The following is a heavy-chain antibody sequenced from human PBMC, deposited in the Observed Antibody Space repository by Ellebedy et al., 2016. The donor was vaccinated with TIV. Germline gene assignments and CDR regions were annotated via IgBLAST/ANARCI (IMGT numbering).Heavy chain of an antibody. J-gene: IGHJ4*02. CDR2: ISAYNGDT. CDR3: ARVIGLLDCDDATCSPPPPLDY. D-gene: IGHD3/OR15-3a*01. Sequence: ASVTVSCKASGYTFTSFGISWLRQAPGQGLEWMGWISAYNGDTKYAQKVQGRVTMTTDTPTSTGYMELRSLRSDDTAVYYCARVIGLLDCDDATCSPPPPLDYWGQGTLVTVSS. V-gene: IGHV1-18*04. CDR1: GYTFTSFG.